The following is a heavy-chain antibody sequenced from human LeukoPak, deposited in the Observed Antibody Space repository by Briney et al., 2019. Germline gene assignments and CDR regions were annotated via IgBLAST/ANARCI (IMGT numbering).Heavy chain of an antibody. V-gene: IGHV4-30-2*01. J-gene: IGHJ6*03. D-gene: IGHD3-10*01. CDR2: IHHSGTT. CDR3: ARPSLWFGPGYYYYMDV. CDR1: GGSISSGGYS. Sequence: PSQTLSLTCAVSGGSISSGGYSWSWIRQPPGKGLEWIGYIHHSGTTYHNPSLKSRVTISVDRSKNQFSLKLSSVTAADTAVYYCARPSLWFGPGYYYYMDVWGKGTTVTVSS.